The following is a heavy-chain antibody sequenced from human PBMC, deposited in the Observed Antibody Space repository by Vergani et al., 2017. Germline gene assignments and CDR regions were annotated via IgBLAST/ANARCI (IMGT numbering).Heavy chain of an antibody. CDR1: GYTFTSYY. CDR2: INPSGGST. Sequence: QVQLVQSGAEVKKPGASVKVSCKASGYTFTSYYMHWVRQAPGQGLEWMGIINPSGGSTSYAQKFQGRVTMTRDTSTSTVYMELSSLRSEDTAVYYCARGGGAFQSGAHRNYYYYGMDVWGQGTTVTVSS. D-gene: IGHD3-16*01. V-gene: IGHV1-46*03. J-gene: IGHJ6*02. CDR3: ARGGGAFQSGAHRNYYYYGMDV.